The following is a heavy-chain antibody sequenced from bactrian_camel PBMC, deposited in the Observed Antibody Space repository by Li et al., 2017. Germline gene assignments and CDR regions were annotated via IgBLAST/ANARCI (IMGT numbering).Heavy chain of an antibody. CDR1: SYVNC. CDR3: AAAFRWVCPTDMNAESYKY. J-gene: IGHJ4*01. D-gene: IGHD1*01. V-gene: IGHV3S53*01. Sequence: HVQLVESGGGSVQAGGSLRLSCRTSSYVNCVAWFRQVPGREREGVALLDSDGRANYATSLKGRFTISKDNAKNSWYLQMNSLKPEDTAMYYCAAAFRWVCPTDMNAESYKYWGQGTQVTVS. CDR2: LDSDGRA.